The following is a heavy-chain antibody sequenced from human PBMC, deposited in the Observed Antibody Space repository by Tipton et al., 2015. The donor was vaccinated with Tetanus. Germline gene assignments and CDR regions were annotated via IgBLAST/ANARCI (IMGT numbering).Heavy chain of an antibody. J-gene: IGHJ4*02. Sequence: TLSLTCTVSGGSVSGGDYHWSWIRQPPGKGLEWIGYSHYSGSTSSNPSLKSLVTISLDTSKNHFSLKLSSVTAADTAVYFCARQPPPYYYGSGSYLDYWGQGTPVTVSS. CDR1: GGSVSGGDYH. V-gene: IGHV4-61*08. CDR3: ARQPPPYYYGSGSYLDY. D-gene: IGHD3-10*01. CDR2: SHYSGST.